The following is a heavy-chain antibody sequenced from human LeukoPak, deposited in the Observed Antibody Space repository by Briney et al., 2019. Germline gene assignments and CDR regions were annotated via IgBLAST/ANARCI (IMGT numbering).Heavy chain of an antibody. CDR3: ARIFDRDV. J-gene: IGHJ3*01. V-gene: IGHV4-4*07. D-gene: IGHD3-22*01. CDR1: GGSITHSY. Sequence: SETLSLTCTVSGGSITHSYWIWIRHSAGTGMEWIGRIHATVTTNYNPSFKSRVSMSLDMPTSQFSLTLSAVTVADTATYYCARIFDRDVWGQGALVTVSP. CDR2: IHATVTT.